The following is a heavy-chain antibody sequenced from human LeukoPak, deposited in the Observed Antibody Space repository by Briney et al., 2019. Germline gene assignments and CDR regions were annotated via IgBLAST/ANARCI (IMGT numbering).Heavy chain of an antibody. CDR1: GFTFSSYW. V-gene: IGHV3-7*01. CDR3: ARGRGVRGVISDY. J-gene: IGHJ4*02. Sequence: PGGSLRLSCAASGFTFSSYWMSWVRQAPGKGLEWVANTKQDGSEKYYVDSVKGRFTISRDNAKNSPYLQMNSLRAEDTAVYYCARGRGVRGVISDYWGQGTLVTVSS. CDR2: TKQDGSEK. D-gene: IGHD3-10*01.